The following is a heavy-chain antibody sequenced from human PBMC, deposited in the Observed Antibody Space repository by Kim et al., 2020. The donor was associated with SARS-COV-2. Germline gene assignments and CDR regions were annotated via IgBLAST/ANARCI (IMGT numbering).Heavy chain of an antibody. D-gene: IGHD1-26*01. CDR3: AKDRTQVGATRYYYYGMDV. Sequence: RCTISRDNSKNTLYLQMNSLRAEDTAVYYCAKDRTQVGATRYYYYGMDVWGQGTTVTVSS. V-gene: IGHV3-23*01. J-gene: IGHJ6*02.